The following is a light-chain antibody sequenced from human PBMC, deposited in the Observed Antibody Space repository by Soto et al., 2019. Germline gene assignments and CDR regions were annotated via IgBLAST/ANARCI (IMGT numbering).Light chain of an antibody. CDR2: GAS. CDR3: QQRSNWLT. J-gene: IGKJ5*01. Sequence: EIVLTQSPGTLSLSPGERATLSCRASQSVSSSYLAWYQQKPGQAPRLLIYGASSRATGIPDRFSGSGSGTDFTLTISRLEPEDFAVYYCQQRSNWLTFGQGTRREIK. V-gene: IGKV3D-20*02. CDR1: QSVSSSY.